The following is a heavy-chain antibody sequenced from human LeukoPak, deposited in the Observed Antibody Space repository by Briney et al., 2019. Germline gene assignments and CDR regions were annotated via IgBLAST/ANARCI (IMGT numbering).Heavy chain of an antibody. J-gene: IGHJ4*02. Sequence: SETLSLTCTASGGSISSGSYYWSWIRQPAGKGLEWIGRIYTSGSTNYNPSLKSRVTISLDTSENHFSLKLSSVTAADTAVYYCARVMTDGYYNYWGQGTLVTVSS. CDR3: ARVMTDGYYNY. CDR1: GGSISSGSYY. D-gene: IGHD3-22*01. CDR2: IYTSGST. V-gene: IGHV4-61*02.